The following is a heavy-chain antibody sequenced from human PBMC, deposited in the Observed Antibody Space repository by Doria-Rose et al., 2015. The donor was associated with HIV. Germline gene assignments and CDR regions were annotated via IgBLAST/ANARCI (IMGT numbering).Heavy chain of an antibody. CDR1: GVSLSSPGMG. J-gene: IGHJ4*02. Sequence: SGPVLVKPTETLTLTCTVSGVSLSSPGMGVSWIRQPPGKALEWPANIFSDDERSYKTSLKSRLTISRGTSKSQLVLTMTDMDPVDTATYYCARIKSSRWYHKYYFDFWGQGTLVIVSA. CDR2: IFSDDER. CDR3: ARIKSSRWYHKYYFDF. D-gene: IGHD6-13*01. V-gene: IGHV2-26*01.